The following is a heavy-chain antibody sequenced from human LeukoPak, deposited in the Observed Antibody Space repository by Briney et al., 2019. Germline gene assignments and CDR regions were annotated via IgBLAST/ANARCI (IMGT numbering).Heavy chain of an antibody. Sequence: SQTLSLTCTVSGGSISSADYWSWIRQHPGKGLEWIGYIFYSGSTFYNPSLKSRVTISIDTSKNQCSLRLSSVTAADTAVYYCARGRTFDNWGQGTLVTGSS. CDR2: IFYSGST. CDR3: ARGRTFDN. J-gene: IGHJ4*02. V-gene: IGHV4-31*03. CDR1: GGSISSADY.